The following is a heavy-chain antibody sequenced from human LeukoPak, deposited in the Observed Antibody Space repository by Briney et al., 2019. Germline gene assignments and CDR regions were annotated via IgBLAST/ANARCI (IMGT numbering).Heavy chain of an antibody. Sequence: SETLSLTCTVSGGSVSSSSYYWGWIRQPPGKGLEWIGSIYYSGSTYYNPSLKSRVTISVDTSKNQFSLKLSSVTAADTAVYYCARAPFLEWFLEYYFDYWGQGTLVTVSS. V-gene: IGHV4-39*07. CDR3: ARAPFLEWFLEYYFDY. CDR2: IYYSGST. CDR1: GGSVSSSSYY. J-gene: IGHJ4*02. D-gene: IGHD3-3*01.